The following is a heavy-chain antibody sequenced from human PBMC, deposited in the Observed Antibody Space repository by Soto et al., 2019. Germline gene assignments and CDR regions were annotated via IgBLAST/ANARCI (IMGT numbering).Heavy chain of an antibody. D-gene: IGHD3-22*01. CDR1: EFTFSNYS. J-gene: IGHJ4*02. Sequence: GGSLRLSCAASEFTFSNYSMSWVRQAPGKGLEWVSAISYGGGTTYYADSVKGRFTMSRDNSKNTLYLQMNSLRAEDTAVDYYAKTPGYYYDSTGYHFDYWGQGTRVTVS. CDR2: ISYGGGTT. CDR3: AKTPGYYYDSTGYHFDY. V-gene: IGHV3-23*01.